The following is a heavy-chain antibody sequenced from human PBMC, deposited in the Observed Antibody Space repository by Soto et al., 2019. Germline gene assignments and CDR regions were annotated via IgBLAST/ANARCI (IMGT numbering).Heavy chain of an antibody. CDR1: GGSISSGGYS. Sequence: QLQLQESGSGLVKPSQTLSLTCAVSGGSISSGGYSWSWIRQPPGKGLEWIGYIYHSGTTYYNPSLKRRLTISVDRSKNQFSLKLSSVTAADTAVYYCARAHYGDYGYGMDVWGQGTTVTVSS. D-gene: IGHD4-17*01. V-gene: IGHV4-30-2*01. CDR2: IYHSGTT. CDR3: ARAHYGDYGYGMDV. J-gene: IGHJ6*02.